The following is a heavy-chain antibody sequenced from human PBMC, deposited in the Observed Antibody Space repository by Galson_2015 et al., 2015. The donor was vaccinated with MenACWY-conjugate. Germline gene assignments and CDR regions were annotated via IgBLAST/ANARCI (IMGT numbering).Heavy chain of an antibody. V-gene: IGHV3-7*03. J-gene: IGHJ4*02. CDR3: AREYKGTEQWLFDFDY. CDR2: IKQDGSEK. Sequence: SLRLSCAASGFTFSSYWMSWVRQAPGKGLEWVANIKQDGSEKYYVDSVKGRFTTSRDNAKNSLYLQMNSLRAGDTAVYYCAREYKGTEQWLFDFDYWGQGTLVTVSS. CDR1: GFTFSSYW. D-gene: IGHD6-19*01.